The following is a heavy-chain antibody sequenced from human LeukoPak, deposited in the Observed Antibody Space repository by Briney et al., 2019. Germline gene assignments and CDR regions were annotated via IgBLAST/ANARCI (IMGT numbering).Heavy chain of an antibody. CDR3: AKEGQYSSRWLNNYYYYYGMDV. CDR1: GFTFSSYG. D-gene: IGHD6-13*01. J-gene: IGHJ6*02. Sequence: PGGSLRLSCAASGFTFSSYGVHWVRQAPGKGLEWVAFIRYDGSNKYYADSVNGRFTISRDNSKNTLYLQMNSLRAEDTAVYFCAKEGQYSSRWLNNYYYYYGMDVWGQGTTVTVSS. CDR2: IRYDGSNK. V-gene: IGHV3-30*02.